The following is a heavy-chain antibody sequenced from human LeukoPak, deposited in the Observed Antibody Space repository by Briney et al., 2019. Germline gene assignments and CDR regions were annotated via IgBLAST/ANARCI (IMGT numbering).Heavy chain of an antibody. Sequence: PGGSLRLSCAASGFTFSNYNMNWVRQAPGKGLEWVSYISSSGSTIYYADSVKGRFTISRDNAKNSLYLQMNSLRAEDTAVYYCARSLATIYRSDYYYYMDVWGKGTTVTISS. CDR2: ISSSGSTI. CDR1: GFTFSNYN. D-gene: IGHD5-12*01. CDR3: ARSLATIYRSDYYYYMDV. J-gene: IGHJ6*03. V-gene: IGHV3-48*03.